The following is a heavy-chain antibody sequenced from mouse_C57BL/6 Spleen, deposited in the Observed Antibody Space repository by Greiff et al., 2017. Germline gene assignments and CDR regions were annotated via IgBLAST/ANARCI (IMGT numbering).Heavy chain of an antibody. D-gene: IGHD1-1*01. CDR1: GYTFTSYW. Sequence: QVQLKQPGTELVKPGASVKLSCKASGYTFTSYWMHWVKQRPGQGLEWIGNINPSNGGTNYNEKFKSKATLTVDKSSSTAYMQLSSLTSEDSAVYYCARTGSSYVWYFDVWGTGTTVTVSS. V-gene: IGHV1-53*01. CDR2: INPSNGGT. CDR3: ARTGSSYVWYFDV. J-gene: IGHJ1*03.